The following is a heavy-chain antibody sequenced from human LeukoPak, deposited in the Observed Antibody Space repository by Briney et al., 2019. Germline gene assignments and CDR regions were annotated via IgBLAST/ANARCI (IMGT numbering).Heavy chain of an antibody. CDR3: ARDIVVVVAATGYNWFDP. D-gene: IGHD2-15*01. CDR1: GYSISSGYY. V-gene: IGHV4-38-2*02. CDR2: IYHSGST. Sequence: QPSETLSLTCTVSGYSISSGYYWGWIRQPLGKGLEWIGSIYHSGSTYYNPSLKSRVTISVDTSKNQFSLKLSSVTAADTAVYYCARDIVVVVAATGYNWFDPWGQGTLVTVSS. J-gene: IGHJ5*02.